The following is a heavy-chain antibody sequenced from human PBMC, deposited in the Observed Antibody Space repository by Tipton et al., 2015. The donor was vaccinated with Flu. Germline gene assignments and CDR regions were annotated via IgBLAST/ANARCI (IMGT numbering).Heavy chain of an antibody. D-gene: IGHD6-6*01. CDR1: GDSVSSNSAA. CDR3: ARGALSIAARFWPGAFDI. J-gene: IGHJ3*02. Sequence: GLVKPSQTLSLTCAISGDSVSSNSAAWNWIRQSPSRGLEWLGRTYYRSKRYNDYAVSVKSRITINPDTSKNQFSLQLNSVTPEDTAVYSCARGALSIAARFWPGAFDIWGQGTMVTVSS. CDR2: TYYRSKRYN. V-gene: IGHV6-1*01.